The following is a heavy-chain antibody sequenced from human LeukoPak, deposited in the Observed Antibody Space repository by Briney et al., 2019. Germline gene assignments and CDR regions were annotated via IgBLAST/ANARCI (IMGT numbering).Heavy chain of an antibody. D-gene: IGHD5-12*01. CDR3: ARGYSGYFYY. J-gene: IGHJ4*02. V-gene: IGHV3-21*01. CDR2: ISTSSSYT. CDR1: GFTFSSYS. Sequence: PGGSLRLSCAASGFTFSSYSMNWVRQAPGKGLEWVSLISTSSSYTNYADSVKGRFTISRDNAKNSLYLQMNSLRAEDTAVYYCARGYSGYFYYWGQGTLVTVSS.